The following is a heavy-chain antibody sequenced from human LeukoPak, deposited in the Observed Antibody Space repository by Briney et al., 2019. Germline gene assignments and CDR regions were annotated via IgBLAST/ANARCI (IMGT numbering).Heavy chain of an antibody. D-gene: IGHD2-21*02. Sequence: GGSLRLSCAASGFTFSSYRMNWVRQAPGKGLEWVSSITSRDSYIYYADSMKGRFTISRDNAKNSLYLQMNSLRAEDTAVYYCARTCGGDCYYGRDAFDIWGQGTMVTVSS. CDR3: ARTCGGDCYYGRDAFDI. CDR1: GFTFSSYR. CDR2: ITSRDSYI. J-gene: IGHJ3*02. V-gene: IGHV3-21*01.